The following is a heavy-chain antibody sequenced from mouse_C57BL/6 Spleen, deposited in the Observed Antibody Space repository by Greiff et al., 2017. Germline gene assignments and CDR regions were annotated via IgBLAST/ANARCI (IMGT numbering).Heavy chain of an antibody. CDR3: ARVYYGNPYAMDY. Sequence: QVQLQQPGAELVKPGASVKLSCKASGYTFTSYWMQWVKQRPGQGLEWIGEIDPSDSYTNYNQKFQGKATLTVDTSSSTAYMQLSSLTSEDSAVYYCARVYYGNPYAMDYWGQGTSVTGSS. D-gene: IGHD2-1*01. J-gene: IGHJ4*01. V-gene: IGHV1-50*01. CDR1: GYTFTSYW. CDR2: IDPSDSYT.